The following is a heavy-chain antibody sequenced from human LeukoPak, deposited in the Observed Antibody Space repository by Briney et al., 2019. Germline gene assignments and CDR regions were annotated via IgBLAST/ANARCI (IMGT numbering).Heavy chain of an antibody. V-gene: IGHV3-74*01. D-gene: IGHD5-12*01. Sequence: LGGSLRLSCGVSGFTFSDYWMHWVRQAPGKGLVWVSGINSDGTNTNYAGSVEGRFTISRDNAKNTLYLQMNSLRVEDTAVYYCASGYARSARHQSDFWGQGTVVTVSS. CDR1: GFTFSDYW. CDR2: INSDGTNT. CDR3: ASGYARSARHQSDF. J-gene: IGHJ4*02.